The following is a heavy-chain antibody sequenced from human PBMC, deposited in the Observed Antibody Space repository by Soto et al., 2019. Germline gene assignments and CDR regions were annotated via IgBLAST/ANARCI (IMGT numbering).Heavy chain of an antibody. CDR1: GFAFSTFG. CDR3: ARASGSYQRVAAGMDV. J-gene: IGHJ6*02. CDR2: FLYDGSNT. V-gene: IGHV3-30*03. D-gene: IGHD1-26*01. Sequence: ESGGGVVQPGRSLRLSCAASGFAFSTFGMHWVRQAPGKGLEWVAVFLYDGSNTYYSDSVKGRFTISRDESKNTLYLQMNSLRTDDTAVYYCARASGSYQRVAAGMDVWGQGTTVTVSS.